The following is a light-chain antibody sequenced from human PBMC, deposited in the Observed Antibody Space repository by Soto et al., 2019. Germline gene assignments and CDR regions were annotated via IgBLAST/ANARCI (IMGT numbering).Light chain of an antibody. J-gene: IGLJ1*01. CDR3: SSYTTSSALYV. Sequence: QSALTLPASMSGSPGHSTTISCTGTSSDVGGYNYVSWYQQHPGKAPKLMIYDVSNRPSGVSNRFSGSKSGNTASLTISGLQAEDEADYYCSSYTTSSALYVFGTGTKVTGL. CDR2: DVS. CDR1: SSDVGGYNY. V-gene: IGLV2-14*01.